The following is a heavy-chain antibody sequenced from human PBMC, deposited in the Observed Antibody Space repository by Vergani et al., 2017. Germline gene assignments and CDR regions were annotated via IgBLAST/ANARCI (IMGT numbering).Heavy chain of an antibody. CDR1: GYTFTSYA. CDR3: AGECRPGGGRGGALDY. CDR2: INTNTGNP. V-gene: IGHV7-4-1*02. Sequence: QVQLVQSGSELKKPGASVKVSCKASGYTFTSYAMLWVRQAPGQGLEWMGWINTNTGNPTYPQGFTRRFVFSLDTCVSTAYLQISSLKAEDTAVYYCAGECRPGGGRGGALDYWGQGTLVTVSS. J-gene: IGHJ4*02. D-gene: IGHD3-16*01.